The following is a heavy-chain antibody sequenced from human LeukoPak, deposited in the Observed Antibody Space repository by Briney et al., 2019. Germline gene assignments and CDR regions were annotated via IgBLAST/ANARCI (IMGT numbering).Heavy chain of an antibody. J-gene: IGHJ4*02. V-gene: IGHV3-33*01. CDR2: IWYDGSNK. D-gene: IGHD2-2*02. CDR3: ARVRCSSTSCYTYEGFDY. CDR1: GFTFSSYG. Sequence: GGSLRLSCAASGFTFSSYGMHWVRQAPGKGLEWVAVIWYDGSNKYYADSVKGRFAISRDNSKNTLYLQMNSLRAEDTAVYYCARVRCSSTSCYTYEGFDYWGQGTLVTASS.